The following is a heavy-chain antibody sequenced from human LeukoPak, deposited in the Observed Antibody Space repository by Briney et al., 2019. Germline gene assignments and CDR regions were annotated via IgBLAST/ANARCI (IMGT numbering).Heavy chain of an antibody. Sequence: ASVEVSCKAAGYSFVSYYMHWVRQAPGQGLEWMAIINPSGGGTTYAQKFQGRVTVTMDTSTRTVYMDLSSLRSDDTAVYYCARGDRLPGYSAPVGDYWGQGTLVTVSS. D-gene: IGHD3-9*01. V-gene: IGHV1-46*01. J-gene: IGHJ4*02. CDR3: ARGDRLPGYSAPVGDY. CDR2: INPSGGGT. CDR1: GYSFVSYY.